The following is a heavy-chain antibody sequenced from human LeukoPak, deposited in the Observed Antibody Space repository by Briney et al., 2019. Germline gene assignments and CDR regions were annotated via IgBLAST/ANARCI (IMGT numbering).Heavy chain of an antibody. Sequence: ASVKLSCKASGFTFTSNYIHWVRHAPGQGLEWIGEINPSGGDTRFAQKFQGRVTMTRDMSANTVDMELSSLRSEDTAVYYCASTIAARIDSWGQGTRVTVTS. V-gene: IGHV1-46*01. J-gene: IGHJ4*02. D-gene: IGHD6-6*01. CDR3: ASTIAARIDS. CDR2: INPSGGDT. CDR1: GFTFTSNY.